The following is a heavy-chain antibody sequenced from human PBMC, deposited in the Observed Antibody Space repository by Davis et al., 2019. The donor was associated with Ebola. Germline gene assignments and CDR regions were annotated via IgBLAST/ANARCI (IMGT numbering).Heavy chain of an antibody. D-gene: IGHD2-15*01. CDR1: GYTFTSYG. Sequence: SVKVSCKASGYTFTSYGISWVRQAPGQGLEWMGGIIPIFGTANYAQKFQGRVTITADESTSTAYMELSSLRSEDTAVYYCARGRGYCSGGSCYITPDDYWGQGTLVTVSS. J-gene: IGHJ4*02. CDR3: ARGRGYCSGGSCYITPDDY. CDR2: IIPIFGTA. V-gene: IGHV1-69*13.